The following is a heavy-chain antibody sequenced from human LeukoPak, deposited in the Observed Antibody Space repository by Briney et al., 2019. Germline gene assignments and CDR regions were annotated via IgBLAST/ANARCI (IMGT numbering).Heavy chain of an antibody. Sequence: PSETLSLTCTVSGGSLSSYYWSWIRQPPGEGLEWIGYIYYSGSTDYNPSLKSRVSISVDTSKNQFSLKLSSVTAADTAVYYCAREGVTKYYFDYWGQGTLVTVSS. CDR3: AREGVTKYYFDY. D-gene: IGHD4-11*01. V-gene: IGHV4-59*01. CDR1: GGSLSSYY. CDR2: IYYSGST. J-gene: IGHJ4*02.